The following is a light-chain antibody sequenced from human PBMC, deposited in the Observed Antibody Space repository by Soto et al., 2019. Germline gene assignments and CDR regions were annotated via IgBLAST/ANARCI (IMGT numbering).Light chain of an antibody. CDR1: SSDVGSYNL. V-gene: IGLV2-23*03. CDR3: CSYAGSSTFVV. J-gene: IGLJ2*01. CDR2: EGT. Sequence: QSVLAQPGSVSGSPGQSITISCTGTSSDVGSYNLVSWYQQHPGKAPKLIIYEGTKRPSGVSNRFSGSTSGNTASLTISGLQAEDEADYYCCSYAGSSTFVVFGGGTKLTVL.